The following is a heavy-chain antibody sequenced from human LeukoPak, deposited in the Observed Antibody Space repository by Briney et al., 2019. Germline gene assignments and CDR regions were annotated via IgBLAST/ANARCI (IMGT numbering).Heavy chain of an antibody. CDR2: VNRDGSET. CDR1: GFALSSLW. J-gene: IGHJ6*02. Sequence: PGGSLRLSCAASGFALSSLWMTWVRQVPGRGPEWVANVNRDGSETYYLDSVKGRFTISKDNAKNSLYLQMNSLRAEDTAVYYCARDSRYGMDVWGQGTTVTVSS. V-gene: IGHV3-7*01. CDR3: ARDSRYGMDV.